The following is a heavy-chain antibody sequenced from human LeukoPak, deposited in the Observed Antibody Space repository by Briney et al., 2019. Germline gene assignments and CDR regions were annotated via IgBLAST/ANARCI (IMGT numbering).Heavy chain of an antibody. Sequence: PSETLSLTCTVSGGSISSYYWSWIRQPPGKGLEWIGYIYYSGSTNYNPSLKSRVTISVDTSKNQFSLKLSSVTAADTAVYYCARDSSGWYNYFDYWGQGTLVTVSS. CDR1: GGSISSYY. CDR2: IYYSGST. CDR3: ARDSSGWYNYFDY. J-gene: IGHJ4*02. D-gene: IGHD6-19*01. V-gene: IGHV4-59*01.